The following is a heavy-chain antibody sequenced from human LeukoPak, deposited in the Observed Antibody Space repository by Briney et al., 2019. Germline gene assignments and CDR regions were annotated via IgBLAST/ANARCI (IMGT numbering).Heavy chain of an antibody. D-gene: IGHD3-22*01. CDR2: ISSSSTYL. CDR1: GFTFSLFA. V-gene: IGHV3-21*01. CDR3: ARRPYYYDSLDY. Sequence: PGGSLRLSCAASGFTFSLFAMDWVRQAPGKGLEWVASISSSSTYLYYTDSVKGRFTISRDNPKNSLYLQMNSLRAEDTALYYCARRPYYYDSLDYWGQGTLVTVSS. J-gene: IGHJ4*02.